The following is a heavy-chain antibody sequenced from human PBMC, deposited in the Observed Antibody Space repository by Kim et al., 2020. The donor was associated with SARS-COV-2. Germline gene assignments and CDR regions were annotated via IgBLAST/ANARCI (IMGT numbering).Heavy chain of an antibody. Sequence: ASVKVSCKASGYTFISYVLNWVRQAPGQGLEWMGWIDTNTGNPTYAPGFTGRFAFSLDTSASTTYLQISSLKADDTAVYYCARRPLDTAMVRSHIDHWGQGTLVTVSS. V-gene: IGHV7-4-1*02. CDR2: IDTNTGNP. D-gene: IGHD5-18*01. J-gene: IGHJ4*02. CDR1: GYTFISYV. CDR3: ARRPLDTAMVRSHIDH.